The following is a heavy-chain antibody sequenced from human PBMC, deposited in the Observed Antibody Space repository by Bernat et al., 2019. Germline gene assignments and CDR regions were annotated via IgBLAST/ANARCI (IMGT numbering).Heavy chain of an antibody. D-gene: IGHD2-2*01. J-gene: IGHJ4*02. CDR1: GYSFTSYW. CDR2: IYPGDSDT. V-gene: IGHV5-51*01. CDR3: ARGVVVPAATLSFDY. Sequence: EVQLVQSGAEVKKPGESLKISCKGSGYSFTSYWIGWVRQMPGKVLEWMGIIYPGDSDTRYSPSFQGQVTISADKSISTAYLQWSSLKASDTAMYYCARGVVVPAATLSFDYWGQGTLVTVSS.